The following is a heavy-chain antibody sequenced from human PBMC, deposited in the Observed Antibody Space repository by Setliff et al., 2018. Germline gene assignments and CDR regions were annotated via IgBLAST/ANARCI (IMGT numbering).Heavy chain of an antibody. CDR3: VRVRVVQGYYEFDS. J-gene: IGHJ4*02. CDR1: GYSFTSYD. Sequence: ASVKVSCKASGYSFTSYDINWVRLAAGQGLEWMGWVSPIDDGKPGYAQKFQGRVTITWVTSISTAYMELSSLRSEDTAVYYCVRVRVVQGYYEFDSWGQGALVTVSS. V-gene: IGHV1-8*01. D-gene: IGHD3-16*01. CDR2: VSPIDDGKP.